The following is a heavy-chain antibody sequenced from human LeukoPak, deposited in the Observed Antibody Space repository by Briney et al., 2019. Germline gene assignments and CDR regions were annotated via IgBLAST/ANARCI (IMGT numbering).Heavy chain of an antibody. Sequence: GGSLRLSCITSGFTFGDYAMSWVRQAPGRGLEWVGLIRSKPGGGTTEYVASVKDRFTISRDDSKSIAYLQMNSLKSEDTAVYFCTRDNSDYDRSGYYYGGDYWGQGTLVTVSS. CDR1: GFTFGDYA. J-gene: IGHJ4*02. CDR2: IRSKPGGGTT. D-gene: IGHD3-22*01. V-gene: IGHV3-49*04. CDR3: TRDNSDYDRSGYYYGGDY.